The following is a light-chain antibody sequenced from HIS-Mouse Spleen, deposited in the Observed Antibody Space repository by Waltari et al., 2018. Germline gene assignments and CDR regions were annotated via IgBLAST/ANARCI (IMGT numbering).Light chain of an antibody. CDR1: SSDVGGYNY. V-gene: IGLV2-14*01. CDR2: EVS. J-gene: IGLJ2*01. CDR3: SSYTSSSTLV. Sequence: QSALTQPASVSGSPGPSIPIPCPGTSSDVGGYNYVPWYQPHPGNAPKLMIYEVSNRPSGVSNRFSGSKSGNTASLTISGLQAEDEADYYCSSYTSSSTLVFGGGTKLTVL.